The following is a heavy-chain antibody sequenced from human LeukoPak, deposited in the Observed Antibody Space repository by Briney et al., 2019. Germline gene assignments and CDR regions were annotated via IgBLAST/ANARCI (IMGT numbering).Heavy chain of an antibody. CDR1: GFSFSSYA. CDR3: AKRSGYTTGWFFDF. Sequence: GGSLKLSCAASGFSFSSYAMSWVRQAPGKGLEWVSSSGSGDNTYYAESVKGRFTISRDNSKNTLFLQMNSLRAEDTAVFYCAKRSGYTTGWFFDFWGQGTLVAVSS. CDR2: SGSGDNT. D-gene: IGHD6-19*01. V-gene: IGHV3-23*01. J-gene: IGHJ4*02.